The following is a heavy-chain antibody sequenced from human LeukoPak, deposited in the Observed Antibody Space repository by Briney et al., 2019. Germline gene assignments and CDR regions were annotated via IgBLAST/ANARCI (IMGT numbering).Heavy chain of an antibody. D-gene: IGHD3-22*01. J-gene: IGHJ4*02. CDR2: IYHKGNT. CDR3: ARGQWLPVFDF. Sequence: SETLSLTCTVSGDSISGSPYYWAWIRQTPGKGFEWIGSIYHKGNTYYNPSPKSRVVISVDTSKNQFSLKLSSVTAADTAVYYCARGQWLPVFDFWGQGILVTVSS. CDR1: GDSISGSPYY. V-gene: IGHV4-39*07.